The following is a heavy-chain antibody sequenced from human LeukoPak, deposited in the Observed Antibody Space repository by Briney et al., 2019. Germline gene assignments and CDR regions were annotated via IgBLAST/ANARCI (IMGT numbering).Heavy chain of an antibody. J-gene: IGHJ4*02. CDR3: TSDLDTAMTTG. Sequence: GGSLRLSCAASGFTFSGSAMHWVRQASGKGLEWVGRIRSKANSYATAYAASVKGRFTISRDDSKNTAYLQMNSLKTEDTAVYYCTSDLDTAMTTGWGQGTLVTVSS. CDR2: IRSKANSYAT. CDR1: GFTFSGSA. V-gene: IGHV3-73*01. D-gene: IGHD5-18*01.